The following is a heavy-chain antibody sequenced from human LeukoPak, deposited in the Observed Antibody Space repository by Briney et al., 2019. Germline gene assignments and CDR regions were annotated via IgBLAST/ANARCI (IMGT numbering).Heavy chain of an antibody. Sequence: GGSLRLSCPASGFTFRSYWMHWVRQAPGRGRVWVARIYSDGSSTNYADSVKGRFTISRDNSKNTLYLQMNSLRAEDTAVYYCARALDGSGSRSFDYWGQGTLVTVSS. CDR2: IYSDGSST. D-gene: IGHD3-10*01. CDR3: ARALDGSGSRSFDY. CDR1: GFTFRSYW. J-gene: IGHJ4*02. V-gene: IGHV3-74*01.